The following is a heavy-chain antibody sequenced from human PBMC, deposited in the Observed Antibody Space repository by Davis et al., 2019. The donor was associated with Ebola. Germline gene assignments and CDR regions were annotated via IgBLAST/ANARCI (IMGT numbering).Heavy chain of an antibody. CDR3: ARDVGGRAGY. J-gene: IGHJ4*02. CDR1: GFSFSYYA. V-gene: IGHV3-23*01. CDR2: VSASGDIT. Sequence: PGGSLRLSCAASGFSFSYYAMTWVRQAPGKGLDWVSYVSASGDITYYADSVKGRFTISRDNAKNTLFLQMNSLRADDTAVYYCARDVGGRAGYWGQGTLVTVSS.